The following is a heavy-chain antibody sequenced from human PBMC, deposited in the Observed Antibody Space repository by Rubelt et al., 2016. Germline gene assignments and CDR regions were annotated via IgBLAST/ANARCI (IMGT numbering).Heavy chain of an antibody. J-gene: IGHJ4*02. D-gene: IGHD2-2*01. Sequence: EVQLVESGGGLVQPGGSLRLSCAASGFTFSSYSMNWVRQAPGKGLEWVSYISSSSSTIYYADSGKGRFTTSRDNAKNSLYLQMNSLRDEDTAVYYCATQGYCSSTSCYGAYWGQGTLVTVSS. CDR1: GFTFSSYS. CDR2: ISSSSSTI. V-gene: IGHV3-48*02. CDR3: ATQGYCSSTSCYGAY.